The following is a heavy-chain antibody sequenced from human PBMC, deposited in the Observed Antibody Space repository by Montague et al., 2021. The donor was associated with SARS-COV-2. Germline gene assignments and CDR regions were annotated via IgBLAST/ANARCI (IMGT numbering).Heavy chain of an antibody. Sequence: SKTLSLTCTVSGGSIRTSSYYWGWIRQPPGKGLDWIGSIYYSGSTYYNPSLKSRVTISVDTSKNQFFLKLSSVTAADTAVYYCAMRGGALDAFDIWGQGTMVIVSS. J-gene: IGHJ3*02. D-gene: IGHD4-17*01. CDR2: IYYSGST. V-gene: IGHV4-39*01. CDR3: AMRGGALDAFDI. CDR1: GGSIRTSSYY.